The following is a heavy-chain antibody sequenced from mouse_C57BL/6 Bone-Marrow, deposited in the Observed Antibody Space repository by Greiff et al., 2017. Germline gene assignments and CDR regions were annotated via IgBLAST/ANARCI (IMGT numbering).Heavy chain of an antibody. D-gene: IGHD2-5*01. Sequence: QVQLQQPGAELVKPGASVKMSCKASGYTFTSYWITWVKQRPGQGLEWIGDIYPGSGSTNYNEKFKSKATLTVDTSSSTAYMQLSSLTSEDSAVYYCGRLGYSNYAWFAYWGQGTLVTVSA. CDR2: IYPGSGST. CDR1: GYTFTSYW. J-gene: IGHJ3*01. CDR3: GRLGYSNYAWFAY. V-gene: IGHV1-55*01.